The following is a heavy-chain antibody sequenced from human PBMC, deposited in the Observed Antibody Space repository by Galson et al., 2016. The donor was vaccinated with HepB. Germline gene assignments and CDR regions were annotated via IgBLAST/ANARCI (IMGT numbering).Heavy chain of an antibody. J-gene: IGHJ4*02. CDR2: VSRSSDYI. Sequence: SLRLSCAASGFTFSSYSMNWVRQAPGKGLEWVASVSRSSDYINYADSLRGRFTISRDNAKNSLHLQMSSLTADDTAVYYCARANRRLGVRAQESNWNDDGFDLWGQGTLVTVSS. V-gene: IGHV3-21*01. CDR1: GFTFSSYS. D-gene: IGHD1-1*01. CDR3: ARANRRLGVRAQESNWNDDGFDL.